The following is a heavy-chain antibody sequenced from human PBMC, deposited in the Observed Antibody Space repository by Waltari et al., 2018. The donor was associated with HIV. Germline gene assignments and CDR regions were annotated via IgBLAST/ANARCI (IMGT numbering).Heavy chain of an antibody. J-gene: IGHJ4*02. CDR3: AWGRWAHCGGDCFPLFDY. CDR2: ISYTGRT. D-gene: IGHD2-21*02. CDR1: GVSISSGWSF. V-gene: IGHV4-31*02. Sequence: QVQLQESGPGLLKPSRALFLGWTVSGVSISSGWSFWTWIRHHPGKGPEWIGAISYTGRTYYNPSVKGRVTISIGTFKDQLSLKLTSLTATDAAVYFCAWGRWAHCGGDCFPLFDYWGQGRLVTVSS.